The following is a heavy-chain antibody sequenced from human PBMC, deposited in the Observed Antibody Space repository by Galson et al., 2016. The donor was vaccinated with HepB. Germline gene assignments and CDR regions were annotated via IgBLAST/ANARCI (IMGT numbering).Heavy chain of an antibody. J-gene: IGHJ4*02. Sequence: SLRLSCAASGFTFSSYSMNWVRQAPGKGLEWVSSISSSSSYRYYADSVKGRFTISRDNAKNSLYLQMNSLRVEDTAVYYCARVYGCDFWPFDYWGQGTLVTVSS. V-gene: IGHV3-21*01. CDR2: ISSSSSYR. CDR1: GFTFSSYS. CDR3: ARVYGCDFWPFDY. D-gene: IGHD3-3*01.